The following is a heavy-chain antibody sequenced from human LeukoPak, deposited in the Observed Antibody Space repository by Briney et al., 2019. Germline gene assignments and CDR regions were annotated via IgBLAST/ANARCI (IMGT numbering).Heavy chain of an antibody. J-gene: IGHJ4*02. Sequence: SGTLSLTCAVSRGSITGYEWSWIREPAGKGLEWIGRIYPSGSTDYNPSLKSRVTMSVDTSKNQFSLKLSSVSDADTAVYYCARGPPPDLDYWGQGTLVTVSS. CDR3: ARGPPPDLDY. CDR2: IYPSGST. CDR1: RGSITGYE. V-gene: IGHV4-4*07.